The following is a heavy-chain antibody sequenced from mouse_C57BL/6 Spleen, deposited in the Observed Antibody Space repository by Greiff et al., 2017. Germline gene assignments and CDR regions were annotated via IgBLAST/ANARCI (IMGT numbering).Heavy chain of an antibody. D-gene: IGHD2-2*01. CDR2: ISYDGSN. J-gene: IGHJ2*01. V-gene: IGHV3-6*01. CDR1: GYSITSGYY. CDR3: ARGSWFSYYFDY. Sequence: EVKLMESGPGLVKPSQSLSLTCSVTGYSITSGYYWNWIRQFPGNKLEWMGYISYDGSNNYNPSLKNRISITRDTSKNQFFLKLNSVTTEDTATYYCARGSWFSYYFDYWGQGTTLTVSS.